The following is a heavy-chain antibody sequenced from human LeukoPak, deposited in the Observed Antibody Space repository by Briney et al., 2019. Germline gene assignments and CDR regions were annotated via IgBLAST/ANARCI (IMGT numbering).Heavy chain of an antibody. CDR2: IRYDGSNR. Sequence: PGGSLRLSCAASGFTFSNYGIHWVRQAPGKGLEWVAFIRYDGSNRYYADSVKGRFTISRDNSKNTLYLQMNSLRVEDTAMYYCAKDVVGATNIDYWGQGTLVTVSS. D-gene: IGHD1-26*01. CDR3: AKDVVGATNIDY. V-gene: IGHV3-30*02. CDR1: GFTFSNYG. J-gene: IGHJ4*02.